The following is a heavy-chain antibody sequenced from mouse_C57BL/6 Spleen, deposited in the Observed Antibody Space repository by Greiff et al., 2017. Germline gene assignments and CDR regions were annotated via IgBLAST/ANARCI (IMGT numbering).Heavy chain of an antibody. J-gene: IGHJ2*01. CDR2: IDPSDSYT. CDR3: ARWNLYYFDY. V-gene: IGHV1-50*01. CDR1: GYTFTSYW. Sequence: VQLQESGAELVKPGASVKLSCKASGYTFTSYWMQWVKQRPGQGLEWIGEIDPSDSYTNYNQKFKGKATLTVDTSSSTAYMQLSSLTSEDSAVYYCARWNLYYFDYWGQGTTLTVSS.